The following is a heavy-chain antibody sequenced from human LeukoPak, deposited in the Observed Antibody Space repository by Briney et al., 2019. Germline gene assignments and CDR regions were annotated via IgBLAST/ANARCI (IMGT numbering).Heavy chain of an antibody. Sequence: GGSLRLSFAASGFPFIRHWMGWVREAPGKGLEWVANIKQDGSQYYVDSVKGRFIISRDNAKNSLSLQMNSLRVEDTALYYCARGPDYGDRLDYFDYWGQGTLVTVSS. CDR1: GFPFIRHW. D-gene: IGHD4-17*01. V-gene: IGHV3-7*01. CDR2: IKQDGSQ. J-gene: IGHJ4*02. CDR3: ARGPDYGDRLDYFDY.